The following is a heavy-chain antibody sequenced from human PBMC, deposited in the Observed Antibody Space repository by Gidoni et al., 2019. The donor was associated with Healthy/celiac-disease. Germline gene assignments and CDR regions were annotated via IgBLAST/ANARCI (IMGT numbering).Heavy chain of an antibody. CDR3: ARDQNYDSSGYYYVHSYFDY. V-gene: IGHV3-33*01. J-gene: IGHJ4*02. CDR2: IWYDGSNK. CDR1: GFTFSSYG. Sequence: QVQLVESGGGVVQPGRSLRLSCAASGFTFSSYGMRWVRQAPGKGLGGVAVIWYDGSNKYYADSVKGRFTISRDNSKNTLYLQMNSLRAEDTAVYYCARDQNYDSSGYYYVHSYFDYWGQGTLVTVSS. D-gene: IGHD3-22*01.